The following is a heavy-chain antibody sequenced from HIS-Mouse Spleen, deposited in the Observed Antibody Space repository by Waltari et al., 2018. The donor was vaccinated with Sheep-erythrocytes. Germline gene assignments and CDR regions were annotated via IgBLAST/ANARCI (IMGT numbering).Heavy chain of an antibody. D-gene: IGHD1-1*01. V-gene: IGHV3-21*01. CDR3: ARDTGTDAFDI. CDR1: VSTFSSYS. CDR2: ISSSSIYI. Sequence: EVQLVESGGGLVKPGGSVRLSGAASVSTFSSYSMNWVRQAPVKGLEWVSSISSSSIYIYYADSVKGRFTISRDNAKNSLYLQMNSLRAEDTAVYYCARDTGTDAFDIWGQGTMVTVSS. J-gene: IGHJ3*02.